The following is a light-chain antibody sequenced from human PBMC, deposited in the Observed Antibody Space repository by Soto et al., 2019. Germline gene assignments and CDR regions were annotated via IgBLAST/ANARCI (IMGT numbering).Light chain of an antibody. CDR2: DAS. CDR1: QCISIW. CDR3: KQDTGYPTWT. J-gene: IGKJ1*01. V-gene: IGKV1-5*01. Sequence: ILMAHTPGALSAYVGDSVTSTWRASQCISIWLAWYRQKPGKAPEVLVWDASILQRGVPSRFSGSGSGTEFTLTIRSLQPDDFPSYHCKQDTGYPTWTLGQGTNVDIK.